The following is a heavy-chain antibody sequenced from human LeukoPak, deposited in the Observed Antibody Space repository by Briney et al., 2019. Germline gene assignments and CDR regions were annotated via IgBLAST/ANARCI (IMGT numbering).Heavy chain of an antibody. V-gene: IGHV4-38-2*01. CDR1: GYSISSGYY. D-gene: IGHD1-26*01. CDR3: ARHRGGSYEPFDY. J-gene: IGHJ4*02. Sequence: SETLSLTCAVSGYSISSGYYWGWIRQPPGKGLEWIGSIYHSGSTYYNPSLKRRVTISVDTSKNQFSLKLSSVTAADTAVYYCARHRGGSYEPFDYWGQGTLVTVSS. CDR2: IYHSGST.